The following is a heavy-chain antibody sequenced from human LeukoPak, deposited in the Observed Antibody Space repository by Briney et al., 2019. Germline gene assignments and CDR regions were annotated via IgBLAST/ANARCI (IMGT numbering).Heavy chain of an antibody. CDR1: GFTLSSYA. V-gene: IGHV3-23*01. CDR2: ISDSGGST. Sequence: GGSLRLSCSASGFTLSSYAMSWLRHAPGQGLEWVSTISDSGGSTYYADSVTGRFTLSRDNSKSTLSLQMNSLRADDTAVYYCATQNFDYWGEGSLVGVCS. J-gene: IGHJ4*02. CDR3: ATQNFDY.